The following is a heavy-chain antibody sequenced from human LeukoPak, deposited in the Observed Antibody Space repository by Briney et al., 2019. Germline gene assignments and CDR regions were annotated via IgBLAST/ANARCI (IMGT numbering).Heavy chain of an antibody. V-gene: IGHV1-18*01. CDR2: ISAYNGNT. J-gene: IGHJ5*02. D-gene: IGHD3-9*01. CDR3: ARGPDILTGYYPTAWFDP. Sequence: ASVTVSCKASGYTFTSYGISWVRQAPGQGLEWMGWISAYNGNTNYAQKLQGRVTMTTDTSTSTAYMELRSLRSDDTAVYYCARGPDILTGYYPTAWFDPWGQGTLVTVSS. CDR1: GYTFTSYG.